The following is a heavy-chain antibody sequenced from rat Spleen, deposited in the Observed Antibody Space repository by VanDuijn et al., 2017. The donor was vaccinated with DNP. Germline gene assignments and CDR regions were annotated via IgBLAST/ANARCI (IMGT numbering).Heavy chain of an antibody. J-gene: IGHJ2*01. V-gene: IGHV2-30*01. CDR2: MWTGGAT. D-gene: IGHD4-3*01. Sequence: QVHLKESGPGLVQPSQTLSLTCTVSGFSLTSYNVHWVRQSTGRGLEWMGGMWTGGATDYNSALKSRLSISRDTSKSQVFLKRNRLQTEDIATYYCARGQGYGYFDFWGQVVMVTVSS. CDR1: GFSLTSYN. CDR3: ARGQGYGYFDF.